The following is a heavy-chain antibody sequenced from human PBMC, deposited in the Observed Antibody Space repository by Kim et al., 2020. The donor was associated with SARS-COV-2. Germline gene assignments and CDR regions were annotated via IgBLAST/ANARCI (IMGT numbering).Heavy chain of an antibody. Sequence: SETLSLTCTVSGYSISSGYYWGWIRQPPGKGLEWIGSIYHSGSTYYNPSLKSRVTISVDTSKNQFSLKLSSVTAADTAVYYCAREGHDYVWGSYRSNWFDPWGQGTLVTVSS. CDR3: AREGHDYVWGSYRSNWFDP. CDR1: GYSISSGYY. J-gene: IGHJ5*02. D-gene: IGHD3-16*02. CDR2: IYHSGST. V-gene: IGHV4-38-2*02.